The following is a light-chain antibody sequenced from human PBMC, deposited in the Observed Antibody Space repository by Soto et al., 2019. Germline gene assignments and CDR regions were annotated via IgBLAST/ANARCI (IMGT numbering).Light chain of an antibody. J-gene: IGKJ1*01. V-gene: IGKV3-20*01. CDR2: GTS. CDR1: QTISSNN. CDR3: QKYGSWT. Sequence: EIVLTQSPGTLSVSPGERATLSCRASQTISSNNLAWYQQKPGQAPSLLIYGTSSRATGIPDRFSGSGSGTDFTLTISSLEPEDSAIYYCQKYGSWTFGQGTKVEI.